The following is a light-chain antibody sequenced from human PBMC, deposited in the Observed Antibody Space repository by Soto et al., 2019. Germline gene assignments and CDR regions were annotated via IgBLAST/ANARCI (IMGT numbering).Light chain of an antibody. Sequence: DIQMTQSPFTLSASVGDRVTITCRASQSIYSWLAWYQQKPGKAPKLLIYKSSSLQSGVPSRFSGSGSGTEFTLTINSLQPEDFATYYWEQYSTYTGEFGPGTKVDIK. CDR2: KSS. V-gene: IGKV1-5*03. CDR3: EQYSTYTGE. J-gene: IGKJ1*01. CDR1: QSIYSW.